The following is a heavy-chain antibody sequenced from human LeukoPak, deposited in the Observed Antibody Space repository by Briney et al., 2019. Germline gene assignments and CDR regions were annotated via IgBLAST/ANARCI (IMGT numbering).Heavy chain of an antibody. CDR2: INWNGGST. V-gene: IGHV3-20*04. J-gene: IGHJ6*02. CDR3: ARWGGYSYGYGSYYYYYGMDV. Sequence: GGSLRLSCAGSGFTFDDYGMSWVRQAPGEGLEWVSGINWNGGSTGYAGSVKGRFTISRDNAKNSLYMQMNSLRAEDTAVYYCARWGGYSYGYGSYYYYYGMDVWGQGTTVTVSS. D-gene: IGHD5-18*01. CDR1: GFTFDDYG.